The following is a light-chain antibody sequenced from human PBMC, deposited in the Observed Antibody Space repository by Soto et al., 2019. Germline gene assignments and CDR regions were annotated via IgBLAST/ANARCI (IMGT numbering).Light chain of an antibody. CDR2: DVS. V-gene: IGKV3-11*01. Sequence: EIVLTQSPATLSLSPGERATLPCRASQSVSTSLVWYQQRPGQAPRLLIYDVSNRAAGVPARFSGSGSGTDFTLTISNLEPADFAIYYCQERSNWPRLTFGGGTTVEIK. J-gene: IGKJ4*01. CDR1: QSVSTS. CDR3: QERSNWPRLT.